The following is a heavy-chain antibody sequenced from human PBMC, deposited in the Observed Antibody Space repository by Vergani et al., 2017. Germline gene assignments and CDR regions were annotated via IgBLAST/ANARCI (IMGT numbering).Heavy chain of an antibody. D-gene: IGHD4-17*01. CDR2: IYYSGST. Sequence: QVQLQESGPGLVKPSETLSLTCTVSGGSISSYYWSWIRQPPGKGLEWIGYIYYSGSTNYNPSLKSRVTISVDTSKNQFSLKLSSVTAAETAVYYCASAYGDYTPHFDYWGQGTLVTVSS. CDR1: GGSISSYY. J-gene: IGHJ4*02. V-gene: IGHV4-59*01. CDR3: ASAYGDYTPHFDY.